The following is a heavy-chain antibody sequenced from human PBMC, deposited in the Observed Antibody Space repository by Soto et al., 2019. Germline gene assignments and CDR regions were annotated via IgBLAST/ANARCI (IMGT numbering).Heavy chain of an antibody. D-gene: IGHD4-17*01. Sequence: LIVSLASSVFTCSSYAVSWVRQAPGKGLEWVSAISGSGGSTYYADSVKGRFTIPRDNSKNTLYLQMNSLRAEDTAVYYCAKEGIYGGPYSGQGTLVTVPS. J-gene: IGHJ4*02. V-gene: IGHV3-23*01. CDR2: ISGSGGST. CDR3: AKEGIYGGPY. CDR1: VFTCSSYA.